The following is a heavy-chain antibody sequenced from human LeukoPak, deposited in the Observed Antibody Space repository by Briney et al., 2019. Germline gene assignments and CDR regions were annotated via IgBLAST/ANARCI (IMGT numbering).Heavy chain of an antibody. D-gene: IGHD3-22*01. J-gene: IGHJ4*02. Sequence: QTGGSLRLSCAASGFTFSSYGMHWVRQAPGKGLEWVAVIWYDGSNKYYADSVKGRFTISRDNSKNTLYLQMNSLGAEDTAVYYCARAYYYDSSGYYPFDYWGQGTLVTVSS. CDR2: IWYDGSNK. CDR3: ARAYYYDSSGYYPFDY. V-gene: IGHV3-33*01. CDR1: GFTFSSYG.